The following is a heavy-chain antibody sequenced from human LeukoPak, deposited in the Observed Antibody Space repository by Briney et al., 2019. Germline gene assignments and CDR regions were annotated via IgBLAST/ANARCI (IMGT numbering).Heavy chain of an antibody. CDR2: ISGSATST. D-gene: IGHD6-13*01. CDR3: AKDLSSSWPNALGT. V-gene: IGHV3-23*01. CDR1: GFTFSSYA. J-gene: IGHJ3*02. Sequence: GGSLRLSCAASGFTFSSYAMSWVRQAPGKGLEWVSAISGSATSTYYADSVKGRFTISRDNSKNTLYLQMNSLRAEDTAVYYCAKDLSSSWPNALGTWGQGTMVTVSS.